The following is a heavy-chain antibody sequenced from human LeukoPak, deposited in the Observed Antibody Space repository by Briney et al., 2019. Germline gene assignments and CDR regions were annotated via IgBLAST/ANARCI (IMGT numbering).Heavy chain of an antibody. J-gene: IGHJ4*02. CDR2: MNPNSGNT. D-gene: IGHD3-22*01. CDR3: ARAFYYDSSGYYYHFDY. Sequence: ASVKVSCKASGYTFTSYDINWVRQATGQGLEWMGWMNPNSGNTGYAQKFQGRVTMTRSTPISTAYMELSSLRSEDTAVYYCARAFYYDSSGYYYHFDYWGQGTLVTVSS. CDR1: GYTFTSYD. V-gene: IGHV1-8*01.